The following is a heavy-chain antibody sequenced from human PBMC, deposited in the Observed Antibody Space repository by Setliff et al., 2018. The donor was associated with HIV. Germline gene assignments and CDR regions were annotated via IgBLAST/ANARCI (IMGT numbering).Heavy chain of an antibody. D-gene: IGHD3-22*01. CDR1: GFIFGNFG. Sequence: GGSLRLSCAASGFIFGNFGLHWVRQAPGEGLEWVTFIRYDGSEKFYADSVRGRFTISRDNSKNKLYLQMNSLRIEDTAVYYCARVDSSGYQLHDYWGQGTLVTVSS. V-gene: IGHV3-30*02. CDR3: ARVDSSGYQLHDY. J-gene: IGHJ4*02. CDR2: IRYDGSEK.